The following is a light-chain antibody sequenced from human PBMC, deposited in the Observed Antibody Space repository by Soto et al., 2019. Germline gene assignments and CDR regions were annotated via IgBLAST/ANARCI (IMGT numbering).Light chain of an antibody. CDR1: QGISNY. V-gene: IGKV1-27*01. J-gene: IGKJ1*01. CDR3: PKYNIVPLT. Sequence: DIQMTQSPSSLSASVGDRITITCRASQGISNYLAWYQQKPGKVPQLLVYAASTLQSLVPSRFSGSGSGTDFTLTISSLQTEDVATYYCPKYNIVPLTFGHGTKVETK. CDR2: AAS.